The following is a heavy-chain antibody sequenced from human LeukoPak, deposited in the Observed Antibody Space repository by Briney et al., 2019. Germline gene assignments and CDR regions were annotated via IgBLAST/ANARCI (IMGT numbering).Heavy chain of an antibody. CDR2: IYSGGST. CDR3: ARGGYCSSSSCSNYDGMDV. Sequence: GGTLRLSCVASGFTVSSNYMSWVRQAPGKGLEWVSVIYSGGSTYYADSVKGRFTISRDNSKNTLYLQMNSLRAEDTAVYCCARGGYCSSSSCSNYDGMDVWGQGTTLTVSS. D-gene: IGHD2-2*01. V-gene: IGHV3-53*01. J-gene: IGHJ6*02. CDR1: GFTVSSNY.